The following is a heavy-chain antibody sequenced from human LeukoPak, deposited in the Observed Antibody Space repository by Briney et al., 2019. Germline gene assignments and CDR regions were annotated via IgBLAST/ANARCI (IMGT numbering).Heavy chain of an antibody. J-gene: IGHJ5*02. CDR3: VKDRANMVTGLFDP. V-gene: IGHV3-48*03. Sequence: GGSLRLACAASGFTFSSYEMNWVRQAPGKGLEWVSYISSSGSTIYYADSVKGRFTISRDNSKNTLYLQMSSLRAEDTAVYYWVKDRANMVTGLFDPWGQGTLVTVSS. CDR2: ISSSGSTI. D-gene: IGHD3-10*01. CDR1: GFTFSSYE.